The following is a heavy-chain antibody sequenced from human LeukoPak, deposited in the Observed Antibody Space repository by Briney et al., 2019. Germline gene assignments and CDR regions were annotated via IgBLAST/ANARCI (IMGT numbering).Heavy chain of an antibody. CDR3: ARERYSSSFRLNWFDP. CDR2: INPNSGGT. J-gene: IGHJ5*02. V-gene: IGHV1-2*02. Sequence: ASVKVSCKASGYTFTGYYMHWVRQAPGQGLEWMGWINPNSGGTNYAQKFQGRVTMTRDTSISTAYMELSRLSSVTAADTAVYYCARERYSSSFRLNWFDPWGQGTLVTVSS. CDR1: GYTFTGYY. D-gene: IGHD6-13*01.